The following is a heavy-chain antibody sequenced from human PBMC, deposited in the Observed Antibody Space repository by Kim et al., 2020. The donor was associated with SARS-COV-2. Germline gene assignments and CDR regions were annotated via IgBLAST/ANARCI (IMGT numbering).Heavy chain of an antibody. CDR3: AGLAGATGGDY. V-gene: IGHV3-21*01. J-gene: IGHJ4*02. D-gene: IGHD1-26*01. CDR2: ISSSSTYI. Sequence: GGSLRLSCAASGFTFSSSSMNWVRQAPGKGLEWVSGISSSSTYIYYADAVKGRFTISRDDAKNSLFLQMNSLRVEDTAVYYCAGLAGATGGDYWGQGTLVTVSS. CDR1: GFTFSSSS.